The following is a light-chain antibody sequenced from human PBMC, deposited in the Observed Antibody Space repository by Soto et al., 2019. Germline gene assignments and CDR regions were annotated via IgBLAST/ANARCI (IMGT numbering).Light chain of an antibody. J-gene: IGKJ2*01. CDR1: QSVSRNY. Sequence: IVLTQSPGTLSLSSGEKATLSCRASQSVSRNYLAWYQQKPGQAPRLLIYGASSRATGIPERFSGSGSGTDFTLIISRLEPEDFAVCFCQQYGSSPPYTFGQGTKVDI. CDR2: GAS. CDR3: QQYGSSPPYT. V-gene: IGKV3-20*01.